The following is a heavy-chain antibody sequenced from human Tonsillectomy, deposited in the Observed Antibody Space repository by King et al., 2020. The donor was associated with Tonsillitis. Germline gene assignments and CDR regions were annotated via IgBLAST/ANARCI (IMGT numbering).Heavy chain of an antibody. D-gene: IGHD6-13*01. CDR2: ISWNSGTI. CDR1: GFSFGDYA. Sequence: VQLVESGGGLVQPGRSLRLSCAASGFSFGDYAMHWVRQAPEKGLEWVSSISWNSGTIAYADSVKGRFSISRDNAKNSLYLQMDTLRAEDTALYYCAKDIGPSFAAPGYWGQGTLVTVSS. CDR3: AKDIGPSFAAPGY. V-gene: IGHV3-9*01. J-gene: IGHJ4*02.